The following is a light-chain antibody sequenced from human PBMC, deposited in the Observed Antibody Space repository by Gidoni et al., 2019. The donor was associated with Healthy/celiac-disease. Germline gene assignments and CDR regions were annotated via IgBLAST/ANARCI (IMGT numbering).Light chain of an antibody. CDR3: QQRSNWPLT. J-gene: IGKJ4*01. CDR1: QSVSSY. Sequence: EIVLTQSPAYLSLSPGERATLSCRDSQSVSSYLAWYQHKPGQVPRLLIYYASKSDTGIPARFSGSGSGTDFTLTISSLEPEDFAVYYCQQRSNWPLTFGGGTKVEIK. V-gene: IGKV3-11*01. CDR2: YAS.